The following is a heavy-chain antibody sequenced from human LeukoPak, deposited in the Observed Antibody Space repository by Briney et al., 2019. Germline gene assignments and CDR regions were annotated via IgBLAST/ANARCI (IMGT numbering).Heavy chain of an antibody. J-gene: IGHJ6*02. D-gene: IGHD2-8*02. CDR3: ARTNVWSYGMDV. CDR1: GFTFSSYS. Sequence: GGSLRLSCAASGFTFSSYSMNWVRQAPGKGLEWVSSISSSSSYIYYADSVKGRFTISRDNAKNSLYLQMNSLRAEDTAVYYCARTNVWSYGMDVWGQGTTVTVSS. CDR2: ISSSSSYI. V-gene: IGHV3-21*01.